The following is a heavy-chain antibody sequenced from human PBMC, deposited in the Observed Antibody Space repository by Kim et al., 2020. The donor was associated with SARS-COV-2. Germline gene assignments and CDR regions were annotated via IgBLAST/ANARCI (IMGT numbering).Heavy chain of an antibody. CDR3: PIDIGDYFDY. V-gene: IGHV3-33*05. D-gene: IGHD3-16*02. CDR1: GFTFSSYG. J-gene: IGHJ4*02. CDR2: ISYDASNK. Sequence: GGSLRLSCAASGFTFSSYGMHWVRQAPGKGLEWVAVISYDASNKYYADSVKGRFTISRDNSKNTLYLQMNILRAEDTAVYYCPIDIGDYFDYWGQGTLFTGSS.